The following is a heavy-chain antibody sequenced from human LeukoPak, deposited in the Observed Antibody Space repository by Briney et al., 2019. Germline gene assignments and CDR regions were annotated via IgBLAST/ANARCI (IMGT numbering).Heavy chain of an antibody. Sequence: PGGSLRLSCAASGFTFSSYAMSWVRQAPGKGLEWVSAISGSGGSTYYADSVKGRFTISRDNSKNTLYLQMNSLRAEDTAVYYCAKAPYYDFWSGYPLDYWGQETLVTVSS. D-gene: IGHD3-3*01. CDR2: ISGSGGST. J-gene: IGHJ4*02. V-gene: IGHV3-23*01. CDR3: AKAPYYDFWSGYPLDY. CDR1: GFTFSSYA.